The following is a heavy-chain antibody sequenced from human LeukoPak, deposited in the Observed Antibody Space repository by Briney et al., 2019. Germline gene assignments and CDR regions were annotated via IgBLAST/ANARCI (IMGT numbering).Heavy chain of an antibody. D-gene: IGHD3-22*01. CDR2: IIPIFGTA. V-gene: IGHV1-69*05. CDR1: GGTFISYA. CDR3: ARVSHQGDYYDHDY. Sequence: ASVKVSCKASGGTFISYAISWVRQAPGQGREWRGRIIPIFGTANYAQKFQGRVTITTDESTSTAYMELSSLRSEDTAVYYCARVSHQGDYYDHDYWGQGTLVTVSS. J-gene: IGHJ4*02.